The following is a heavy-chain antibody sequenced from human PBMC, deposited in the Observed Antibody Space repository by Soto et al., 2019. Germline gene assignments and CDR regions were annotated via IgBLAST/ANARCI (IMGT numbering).Heavy chain of an antibody. J-gene: IGHJ6*02. V-gene: IGHV5-51*01. D-gene: IGHD4-17*01. CDR1: GYIFTMYR. CDR2: IYPGDSET. CDR3: VRHGSVEYGDYTYVYGMDV. Sequence: PGEPLKTSRNGPGYIFTMYRIGRVRQTPGKGLEWMGIIYPGDSETRYSPSFQGQVTISVDKSISTTYLQWGSLKASDTATYYCVRHGSVEYGDYTYVYGMDVWGQGTTVTAP.